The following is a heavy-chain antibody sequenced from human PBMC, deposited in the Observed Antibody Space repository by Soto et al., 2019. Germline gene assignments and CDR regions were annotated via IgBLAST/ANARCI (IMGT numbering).Heavy chain of an antibody. Sequence: QVQLVQSGAEVKKPGSSMKVSCKASGGTFSTSSINWVRQAPGQRPEWMGNILPIFGTADYAQKFQDRVTITADKSTNTAYMELRSLFSEDTAVYYCARGPQYGGYCDAFDIWGQGTVVTVSS. J-gene: IGHJ3*02. CDR2: ILPIFGTA. V-gene: IGHV1-69*14. CDR3: ARGPQYGGYCDAFDI. CDR1: GGTFSTSS. D-gene: IGHD5-18*01.